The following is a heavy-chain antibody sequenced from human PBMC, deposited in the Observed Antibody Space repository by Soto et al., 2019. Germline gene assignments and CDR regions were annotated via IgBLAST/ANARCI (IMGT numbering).Heavy chain of an antibody. Sequence: QVQLQESGPGLVKPSQTLSLTCTVSGGSISSGGYFWSWIRQHPGKGLEWIGFIYYSGSTYCNPSLKSRVTISVDTSKNQFPLKQSSVTAAYTSVYYCTREGAAPYYYYGMDVW. CDR2: IYYSGST. CDR3: TREGAAPYYYYGMDV. D-gene: IGHD6-6*01. J-gene: IGHJ6*01. CDR1: GGSISSGGYF. V-gene: IGHV4-31*03.